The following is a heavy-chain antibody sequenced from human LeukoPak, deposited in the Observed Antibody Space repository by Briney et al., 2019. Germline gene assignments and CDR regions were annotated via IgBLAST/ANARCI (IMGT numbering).Heavy chain of an antibody. D-gene: IGHD2-8*01. J-gene: IGHJ4*02. CDR2: IYYSGST. CDR3: ARHPKDKPEDIVLMVYAIDYFDY. Sequence: SSETLSLTCTVSGGSISSSSYYWGWIRQPRGKGLEWIGSIYYSGSTYYNPSLKSRVTISVDTSKNQFSLKLSSVTAADTAVYYCARHPKDKPEDIVLMVYAIDYFDYWGQGTLVTVSS. V-gene: IGHV4-39*01. CDR1: GGSISSSSYY.